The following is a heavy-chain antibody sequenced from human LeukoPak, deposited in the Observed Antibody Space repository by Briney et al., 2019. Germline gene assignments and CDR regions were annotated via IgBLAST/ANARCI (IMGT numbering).Heavy chain of an antibody. CDR2: ISGSGDST. J-gene: IGHJ4*02. V-gene: IGHV3-23*01. CDR1: GFTFSNYA. D-gene: IGHD2-15*01. Sequence: QSGGSLRLSCAASGFTFSNYAMTWVRQAPGKGLEWVSAISGSGDSTYCADSVKGRFTISRDNSKNTLYLQMHSLRAEDTAVYYCAKSPLTIVVEVAAPDYWGQGTLVTVSS. CDR3: AKSPLTIVVEVAAPDY.